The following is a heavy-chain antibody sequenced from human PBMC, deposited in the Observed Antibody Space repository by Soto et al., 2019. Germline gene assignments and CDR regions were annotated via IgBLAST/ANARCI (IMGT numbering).Heavy chain of an antibody. CDR1: GGTFSSYA. CDR2: IIPIFGTA. V-gene: IGHV1-69*12. CDR3: ARAVNYYDSSGYSGPDY. D-gene: IGHD3-22*01. J-gene: IGHJ4*02. Sequence: QVQLVQSGAEVKKPGSSVKVSCKASGGTFSSYAISWVRQAPGQGLEWMGGIIPIFGTANYAQKFQGRVTITADASTSPAYIELSSLRSEDTAVYYCARAVNYYDSSGYSGPDYWGQGTLVTVSS.